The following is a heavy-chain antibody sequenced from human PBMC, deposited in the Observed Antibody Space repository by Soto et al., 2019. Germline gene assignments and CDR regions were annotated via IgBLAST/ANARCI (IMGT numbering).Heavy chain of an antibody. D-gene: IGHD6-13*01. CDR1: GGSFRGYY. Sequence: AETLPFTYAVYGGSFRGYYWSWIRQPPGKVLELIGEINHSGSTNYNPSLKIRVTISVDTSKIQFSLRLSSVTAADTAVYYFARARPGYSSNWYPDYWGQGTLVTVSS. CDR2: INHSGST. J-gene: IGHJ4*02. V-gene: IGHV4-34*01. CDR3: ARARPGYSSNWYPDY.